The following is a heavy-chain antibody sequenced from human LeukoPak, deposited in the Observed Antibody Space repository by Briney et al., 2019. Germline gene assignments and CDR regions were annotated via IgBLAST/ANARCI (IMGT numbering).Heavy chain of an antibody. CDR3: ARAHYYDSSGYYQPLPLDY. CDR2: IIPIFGTA. CDR1: GGTFSSYA. J-gene: IGHJ4*02. D-gene: IGHD3-22*01. V-gene: IGHV1-69*13. Sequence: SVKVSCKASGGTFSSYAISWVRQAPGQGLEWMGGIIPIFGTANYAQKFQGRVTITADESTSTAYMELSSLRSEDTAVYYCARAHYYDSSGYYQPLPLDYWGQGTLVTVSS.